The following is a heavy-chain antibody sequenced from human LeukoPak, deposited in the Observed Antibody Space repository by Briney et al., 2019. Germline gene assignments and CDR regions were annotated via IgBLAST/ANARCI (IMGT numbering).Heavy chain of an antibody. CDR3: ARPAVAAAFDAFDI. Sequence: GESLQISCKGSGYSFTNYWIGWVRQMSGKGLEWLGIIYPGDSDTRYSPSFQGQVTISADKSITTAYLQWSSLKASDTAMYYCARPAVAAAFDAFDIWGQGTMVTVSS. V-gene: IGHV5-51*01. CDR2: IYPGDSDT. J-gene: IGHJ3*02. CDR1: GYSFTNYW. D-gene: IGHD6-19*01.